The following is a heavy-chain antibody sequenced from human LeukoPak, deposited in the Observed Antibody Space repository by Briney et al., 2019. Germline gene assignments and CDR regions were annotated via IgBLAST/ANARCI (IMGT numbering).Heavy chain of an antibody. V-gene: IGHV3-7*04. J-gene: IGHJ4*02. CDR3: ARGGYDYIWGSYPSDY. D-gene: IGHD3-16*02. Sequence: PGGSLRLSCAASGFTFSSYWMSWVRQAPGKGLEWVANIKQDGSEKYYVDSVKSRFTISRDNAKNSLYLQMNSLRAEDTAVYYCARGGYDYIWGSYPSDYWGQGTLVTVSS. CDR1: GFTFSSYW. CDR2: IKQDGSEK.